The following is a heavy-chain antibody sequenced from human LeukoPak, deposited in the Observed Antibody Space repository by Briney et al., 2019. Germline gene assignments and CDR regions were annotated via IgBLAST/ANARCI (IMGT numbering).Heavy chain of an antibody. D-gene: IGHD5-18*01. Sequence: PGRSLRLSCAASGFTFDDYAMHWVRQAPGKGLEWVSGISWNSGSIGYADSVKGRFTISRDNAKNSLYLQMNSLRAEDMALYYCARGYSYGYDESWFDPWGQGTLVTVSS. V-gene: IGHV3-9*03. J-gene: IGHJ5*02. CDR2: ISWNSGSI. CDR3: ARGYSYGYDESWFDP. CDR1: GFTFDDYA.